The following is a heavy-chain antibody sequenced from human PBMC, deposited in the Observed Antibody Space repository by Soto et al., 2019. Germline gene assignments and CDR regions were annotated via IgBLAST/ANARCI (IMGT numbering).Heavy chain of an antibody. CDR2: ISGSGGST. J-gene: IGHJ4*02. Sequence: GGSLRLSCAASGFTFSSYAMSWVRQAPGKGLEWVSAISGSGGSTYYADSVKGRFTISRDNSKNTLYLQMNSLRAEDTAVYYCAKDRGVDIVPAAMPVGPREFDYWGQGTLVTVSS. CDR3: AKDRGVDIVPAAMPVGPREFDY. D-gene: IGHD2-2*01. V-gene: IGHV3-23*01. CDR1: GFTFSSYA.